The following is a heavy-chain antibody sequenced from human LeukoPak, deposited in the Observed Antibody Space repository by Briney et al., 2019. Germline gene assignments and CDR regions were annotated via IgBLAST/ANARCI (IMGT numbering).Heavy chain of an antibody. V-gene: IGHV3-30*04. Sequence: PGGSLRLSCAASGFTFSSYAMHWVRQAPGEGLEWVAVISYDGSNKYYADSVKGRFTISRDNSKNTLYLQMNSLRAEDTAVYYCARGDCSSTSCQDFDYWGQGTLVTVSS. CDR1: GFTFSSYA. CDR2: ISYDGSNK. J-gene: IGHJ4*02. CDR3: ARGDCSSTSCQDFDY. D-gene: IGHD2-2*01.